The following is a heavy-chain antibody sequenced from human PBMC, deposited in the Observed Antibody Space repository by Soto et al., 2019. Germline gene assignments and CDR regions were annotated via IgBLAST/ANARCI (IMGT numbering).Heavy chain of an antibody. CDR2: MNPNSGNT. Sequence: GASVKVSCKASGYTFTSYDINWVRQATGQGLEWMGWMNPNSGNTGYAQKFQGRVTMTRNTSISTAYMELSSLRSEDTAVYYCARGGVYFWGGYPRPIDYGGRGTLVTVSS. CDR1: GYTFTSYD. CDR3: ARGGVYFWGGYPRPIDY. V-gene: IGHV1-8*01. D-gene: IGHD3-16*02. J-gene: IGHJ4*02.